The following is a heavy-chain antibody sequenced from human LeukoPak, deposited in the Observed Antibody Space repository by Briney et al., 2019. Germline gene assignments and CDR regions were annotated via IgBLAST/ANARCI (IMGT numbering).Heavy chain of an antibody. CDR2: ISSSSSTI. D-gene: IGHD3-9*01. CDR3: ARATHYDILTGYAAPMDV. V-gene: IGHV3-48*01. Sequence: GGSLRLSCAASGFTFSSYSMNWVRQAPGKGLEWVSYISSSSSTIYYADSVKGRFTISRDNAKNSLYLQMNSLRAEDTAVYYCARATHYDILTGYAAPMDVWGKGTTVTVSS. J-gene: IGHJ6*03. CDR1: GFTFSSYS.